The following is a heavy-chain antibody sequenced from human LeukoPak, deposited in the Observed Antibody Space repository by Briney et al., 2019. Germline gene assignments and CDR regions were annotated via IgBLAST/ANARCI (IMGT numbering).Heavy chain of an antibody. J-gene: IGHJ4*02. Sequence: SETLSLTCLVSGGSISTNNWWSWVRQSPGKGLDRIGEMYHSGHTIYNPSLKSRHIISVDKSKNHFSLKLASVTAADTPVYFCARDLGTAGRPNDNWGQGILVTVSS. CDR3: ARDLGTAGRPNDN. D-gene: IGHD2-21*02. CDR2: MYHSGHT. V-gene: IGHV4-4*02. CDR1: GGSISTNNW.